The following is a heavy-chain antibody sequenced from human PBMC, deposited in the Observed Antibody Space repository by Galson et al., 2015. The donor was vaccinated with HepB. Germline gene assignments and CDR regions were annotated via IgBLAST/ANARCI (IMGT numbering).Heavy chain of an antibody. J-gene: IGHJ4*02. CDR3: ARIMEVAYYYDSSGYPY. Sequence: SLRLSCAASGFTFSSYGMHWVRQAPGKGLEWVSSISSSSSYIYYADSVKGRFTISRDNAKNSLYLQMNSLRAEDTAVYYCARIMEVAYYYDSSGYPYWGQGTLVTVSS. CDR2: ISSSSSYI. CDR1: GFTFSSYG. D-gene: IGHD3-22*01. V-gene: IGHV3-21*01.